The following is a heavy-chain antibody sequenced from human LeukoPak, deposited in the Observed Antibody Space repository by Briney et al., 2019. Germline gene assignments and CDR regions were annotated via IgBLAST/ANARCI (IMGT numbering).Heavy chain of an antibody. D-gene: IGHD3-22*01. CDR3: ARHDSSGYYFVD. CDR1: GGSISSYY. V-gene: IGHV4-59*08. J-gene: IGHJ4*02. CDR2: IYYSGST. Sequence: PSETLSLTCTVSGGSISSYYWSWIRQPPGKGLEWIGYIYYSGSTNYNPSLKSRVTISVDTSKNQFSLKLSSVTAADTAVYYCARHDSSGYYFVDWGQGTLVTVSS.